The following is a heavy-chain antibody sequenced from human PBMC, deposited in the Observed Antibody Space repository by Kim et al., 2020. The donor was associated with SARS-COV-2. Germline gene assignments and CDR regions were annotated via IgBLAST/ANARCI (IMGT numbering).Heavy chain of an antibody. CDR3: ARERHRIAAAGSHGMDV. D-gene: IGHD6-13*01. CDR2: ISSSSSTI. V-gene: IGHV3-48*02. J-gene: IGHJ6*02. CDR1: GFTFSSYS. Sequence: GGSLRLSCAASGFTFSSYSMNWVRQAPGKGLEWVSYISSSSSTIYYADSVKGRFTISRDNAKNSLYLQMNSLRDEDTAVYYCARERHRIAAAGSHGMDVWGQGTTVTVSS.